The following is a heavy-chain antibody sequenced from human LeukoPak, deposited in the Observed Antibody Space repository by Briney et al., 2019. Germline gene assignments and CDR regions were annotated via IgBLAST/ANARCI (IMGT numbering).Heavy chain of an antibody. CDR2: INPGSGAT. D-gene: IGHD2-2*01. CDR1: GGTFSSYA. V-gene: IGHV1-2*02. J-gene: IGHJ4*02. CDR3: ARDVGEYCSSINCHASDY. Sequence: ASVKVSCKASGGTFSSYAISWVRQAPGRGLEWMGWINPGSGATNCAQRFHGRVTMTRDTSISTVYMELSRLRSDDTAVYYCARDVGEYCSSINCHASDYWGQGTLVTVSS.